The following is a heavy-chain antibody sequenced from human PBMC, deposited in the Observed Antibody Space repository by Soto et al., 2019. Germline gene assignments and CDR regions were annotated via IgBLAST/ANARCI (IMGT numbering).Heavy chain of an antibody. CDR1: GGTFSSYS. D-gene: IGHD6-13*01. CDR3: ARSYSSTYYYYGMDV. J-gene: IGHJ6*02. Sequence: SVKVSCKASGGTFSSYSISWVRQAPGQGLEWMGGIIPIFGTANYAQKFQGRVTITADESTSTAYMELSSLRSEDTAVYYCARSYSSTYYYYGMDVWGQGTTVTVSS. CDR2: IIPIFGTA. V-gene: IGHV1-69*13.